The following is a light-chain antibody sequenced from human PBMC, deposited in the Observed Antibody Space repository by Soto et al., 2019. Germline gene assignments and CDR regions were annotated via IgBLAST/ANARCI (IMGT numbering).Light chain of an antibody. Sequence: EILLTQSPGTLSLSPGERATLSCRASQSVTSTYLAWYQKKPGQAPRLLIYGASSRATGIPDRFTASGSGTDFTLTISRLEPEDSAVYYCQQYGSSPTFGGGTKVDIK. CDR1: QSVTSTY. V-gene: IGKV3-20*01. CDR2: GAS. J-gene: IGKJ4*01. CDR3: QQYGSSPT.